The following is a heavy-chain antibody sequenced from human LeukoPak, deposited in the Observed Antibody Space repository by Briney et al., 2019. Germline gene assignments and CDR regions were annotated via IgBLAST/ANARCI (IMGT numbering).Heavy chain of an antibody. D-gene: IGHD6-13*01. Sequence: KPSETLSLTCAVYGGSFSGYYWSWIRQPPGKGLEWIGEINHSGSTNYNPSLKSRVTISVDTSKNQFSLKLSSVTDADTAVYYCARADLRGIAAAGRYYYYGMDVWGQGTTVTVSS. V-gene: IGHV4-34*01. CDR2: INHSGST. J-gene: IGHJ6*02. CDR1: GGSFSGYY. CDR3: ARADLRGIAAAGRYYYYGMDV.